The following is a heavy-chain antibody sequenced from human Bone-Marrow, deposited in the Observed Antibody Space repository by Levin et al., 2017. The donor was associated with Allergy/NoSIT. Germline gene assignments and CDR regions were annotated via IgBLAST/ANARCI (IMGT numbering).Heavy chain of an antibody. CDR3: ARVDWGMRGDNENWVDP. J-gene: IGHJ5*02. CDR1: GGSISHNY. CDR2: IYYGGNT. Sequence: ASETLSLTCSVSGGSISHNYWTWIRQPPGKGLEWIGFIYYGGNTNYNPSLKSRATISADTSKNQFSLTLTSVTPADTAVYYCARVDWGMRGDNENWVDPWGQGALVIVSS. D-gene: IGHD2-21*01. V-gene: IGHV4-59*01.